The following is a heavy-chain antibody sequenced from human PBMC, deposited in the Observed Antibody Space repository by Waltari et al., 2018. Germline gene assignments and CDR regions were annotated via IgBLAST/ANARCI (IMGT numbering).Heavy chain of an antibody. D-gene: IGHD2-21*01. CDR2: IGSTET. CDR1: GFSFSIHA. V-gene: IGHV3-23*01. Sequence: EVQLWESGGGLVQPGGSLRLSCAASGFSFSIHAMNWVRQAPGKGLEWVSTIGSTETYYAESVKGRFTISRDDSKKMVYLQMNSLRAEDTAVYYCAKDQIPGIRLYDGFDIWGQGTMVTVSS. CDR3: AKDQIPGIRLYDGFDI. J-gene: IGHJ3*02.